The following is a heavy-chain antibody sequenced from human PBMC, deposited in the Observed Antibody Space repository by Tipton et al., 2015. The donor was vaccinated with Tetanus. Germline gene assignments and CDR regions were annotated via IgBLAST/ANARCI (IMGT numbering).Heavy chain of an antibody. CDR1: GGSISGSSYY. Sequence: LRLSCVGSGGSISGSSYYWSWIRQPPGKALEWIGSIYYSGRTYYNPPLKSRVTISADMSKNQFSLKLTSVTAADTATYYCARMGFTYGQVVYWGQGTLVTVAS. CDR3: ARMGFTYGQVVY. D-gene: IGHD5-18*01. J-gene: IGHJ4*02. V-gene: IGHV4-30-4*08. CDR2: IYYSGRT.